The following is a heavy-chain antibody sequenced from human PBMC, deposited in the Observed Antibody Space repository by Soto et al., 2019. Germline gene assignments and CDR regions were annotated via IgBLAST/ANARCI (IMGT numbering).Heavy chain of an antibody. J-gene: IGHJ5*02. V-gene: IGHV4-39*01. CDR2: IYYSGST. D-gene: IGHD3-22*01. CDR1: GGSISSSSYY. Sequence: QLQLQESGPGLVKPSETLSLTCTVSGGSISSSSYYWGWIRQPPGKGLEWVGSIYYSGSTYYNPSLKSRVTISVDTSKNQFSLKLSSVTAADTAVYYCARCPITMIVAAWGQGTLVTVSS. CDR3: ARCPITMIVAA.